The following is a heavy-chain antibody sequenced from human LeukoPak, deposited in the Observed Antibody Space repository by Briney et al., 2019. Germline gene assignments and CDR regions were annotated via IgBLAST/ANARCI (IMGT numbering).Heavy chain of an antibody. CDR1: GGSISSHY. D-gene: IGHD1-1*01. CDR2: IYYSGST. V-gene: IGHV4-59*11. CDR3: PRGTGTTAY. J-gene: IGHJ4*02. Sequence: PSETLSLTCTVSGGSISSHYWSWIRQPPGKGLEWIGYIYYSGSTNYNPSLKSRVTISVDTSKNQFSLKLSSVTAADTAVYYCPRGTGTTAYWGQGTLVTVSS.